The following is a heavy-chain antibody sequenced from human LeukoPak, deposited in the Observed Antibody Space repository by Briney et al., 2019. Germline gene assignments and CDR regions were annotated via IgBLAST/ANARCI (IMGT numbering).Heavy chain of an antibody. V-gene: IGHV4-34*01. CDR1: GGSFSGYY. CDR3: ARDTNWFDP. J-gene: IGHJ5*02. CDR2: INHSGST. D-gene: IGHD5-18*01. Sequence: PSETLSLTCAVYGGSFSGYYWSWIRQPPGKGLEWIGEINHSGSTNYNPSLKSRVTISVDTSKNQFSLKLSSVTAADTAVYYCARDTNWFDPWGQGTLVTVSS.